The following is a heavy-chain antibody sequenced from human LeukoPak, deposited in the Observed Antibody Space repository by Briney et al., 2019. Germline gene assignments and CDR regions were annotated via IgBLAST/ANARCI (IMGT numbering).Heavy chain of an antibody. CDR1: GGSISSHY. CDR3: ARGGYYYGPLVFDY. D-gene: IGHD3-10*01. J-gene: IGHJ4*02. CDR2: IYYSGST. Sequence: PSEPLSLTCTVSGGSISSHYWSWIRQPPGKGLEWIGYIYYSGSTNYNPSLKSRVTISVDTSKNQFSLKLSSVTAADTAVYYCARGGYYYGPLVFDYWGQGTLVTVSS. V-gene: IGHV4-59*11.